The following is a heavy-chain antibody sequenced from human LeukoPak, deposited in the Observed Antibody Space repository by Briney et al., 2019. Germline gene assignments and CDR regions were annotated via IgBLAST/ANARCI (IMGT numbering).Heavy chain of an antibody. Sequence: SETLSLTCTVSGGSISSSSYYWGWIRQPRGKGLEWIGSIYYSGSTYYNPSLKSRVTISVDTSKNQFSLKLSSVTAADTAVYYCARSLLETDDAFDIWGQGTMVTVSS. J-gene: IGHJ3*02. CDR1: GGSISSSSYY. CDR2: IYYSGST. D-gene: IGHD2/OR15-2a*01. V-gene: IGHV4-39*01. CDR3: ARSLLETDDAFDI.